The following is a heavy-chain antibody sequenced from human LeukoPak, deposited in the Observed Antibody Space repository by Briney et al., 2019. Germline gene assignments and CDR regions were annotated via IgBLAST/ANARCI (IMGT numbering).Heavy chain of an antibody. CDR2: INHSGST. D-gene: IGHD1-7*01. CDR1: GGSFSGYY. V-gene: IGHV4-34*01. J-gene: IGHJ5*02. Sequence: PSETLSLTCAVYGGSFSGYYWSWIRQPPGKGLEWIGEINHSGSTNYNPSLKSRVTISVDTSKNQFSLKLSSVTAADTAVYYCARGTRRRRNWNYVGSWFDPWGQGTLVTVSS. CDR3: ARGTRRRRNWNYVGSWFDP.